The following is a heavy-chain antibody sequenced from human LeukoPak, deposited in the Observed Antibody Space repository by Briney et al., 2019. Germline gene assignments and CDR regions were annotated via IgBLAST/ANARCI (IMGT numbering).Heavy chain of an antibody. D-gene: IGHD4-23*01. CDR1: GGSISSYY. CDR2: IYYSGST. J-gene: IGHJ5*02. CDR3: ARQGVVTYNWFDP. V-gene: IGHV4-59*08. Sequence: SETLSLTCTVSGGSISSYYWSWIRQPPGKGLEWIGYIYYSGSTSYNPSLKSRVTISVDTSKNQFSLKLSSVTAADTAVYYCARQGVVTYNWFDPWGQGTLVTVSS.